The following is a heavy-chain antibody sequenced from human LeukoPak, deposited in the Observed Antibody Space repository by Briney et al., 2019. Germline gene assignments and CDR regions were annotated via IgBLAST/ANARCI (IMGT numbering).Heavy chain of an antibody. CDR2: IYYSGST. CDR3: ARQNGRGYYYYGMDV. Sequence: SETLSLTCTVSGGSISSYYWSWLRQPAGKELEWIGHIYYSGSTNYNPSLESRVTISVDTSKNQFSLKLSSVTAADTAVYYCARQNGRGYYYYGMDVWGQGTTVTVSS. V-gene: IGHV4-59*08. J-gene: IGHJ6*02. CDR1: GGSISSYY. D-gene: IGHD2-8*01.